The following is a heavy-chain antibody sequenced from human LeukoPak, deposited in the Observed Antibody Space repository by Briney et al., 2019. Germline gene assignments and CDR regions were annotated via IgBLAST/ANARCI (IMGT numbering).Heavy chain of an antibody. V-gene: IGHV3-11*04. CDR1: GFTFSDYY. Sequence: GGSLRLSCAASGFTFSDYYVSWIRQAPGKGLEWVSYISSSGSTIYYADSVKGRFTISRDNSKNTLYLQMNSLRAEDTAVYYCATLGATVGDYFDYWGQGTLVTVSS. D-gene: IGHD1-26*01. CDR3: ATLGATVGDYFDY. J-gene: IGHJ4*02. CDR2: ISSSGSTI.